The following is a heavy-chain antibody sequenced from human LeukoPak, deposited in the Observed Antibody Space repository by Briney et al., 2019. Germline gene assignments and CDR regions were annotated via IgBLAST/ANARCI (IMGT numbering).Heavy chain of an antibody. CDR3: ARAGSGGQEFDY. J-gene: IGHJ4*02. Sequence: GGSLRLSCAASGFAFSNSAMSWVRQAPGKGLQWVSVIYSGGSTYYADSVKGRFTISRDNSKNTLYLQMNSLRAEDTAVYYCARAGSGGQEFDYWGQGTLVTVSS. CDR1: GFAFSNSA. CDR2: IYSGGST. D-gene: IGHD2-15*01. V-gene: IGHV3-53*01.